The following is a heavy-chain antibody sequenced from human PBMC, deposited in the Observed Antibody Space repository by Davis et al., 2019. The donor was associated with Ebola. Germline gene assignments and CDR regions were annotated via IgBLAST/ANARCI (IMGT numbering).Heavy chain of an antibody. CDR3: ARYFDY. Sequence: GRFTISRDNAKNSLYLQMNSLRAEDTAVYYCARYFDYWGQGTLVTVSS. V-gene: IGHV3-7*04. J-gene: IGHJ4*02.